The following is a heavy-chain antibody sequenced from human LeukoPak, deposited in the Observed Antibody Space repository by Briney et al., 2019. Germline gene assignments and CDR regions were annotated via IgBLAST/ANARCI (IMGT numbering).Heavy chain of an antibody. CDR1: GFTFSNYW. J-gene: IGHJ4*02. CDR3: AIPGVSDY. Sequence: GGSLRLSCAASGFTFSNYWIHWVRQAPGKGLAWVSRINTDGSSTTYADSVKGRFTISRDNAKNTLFLQMNSLRAEDTAVYYCAIPGVSDYWGQGTLVTVSS. V-gene: IGHV3-74*01. CDR2: INTDGSST.